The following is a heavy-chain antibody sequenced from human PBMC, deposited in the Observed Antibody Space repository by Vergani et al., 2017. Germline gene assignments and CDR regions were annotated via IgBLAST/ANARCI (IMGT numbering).Heavy chain of an antibody. CDR2: IHYSENT. D-gene: IGHD6-19*01. J-gene: IGHJ5*02. Sequence: QVQLQESGPGLVKSSETLSLTCSVSFDSIRNLYCNWIRQPPGKGLEWIGAIHYSENTNYNPSLKTRVTISVDTSKNQFSLTLTSVTAADTAVYYCASDTHSGQRADRWGQGSLVTVTS. V-gene: IGHV4-59*11. CDR3: ASDTHSGQRADR. CDR1: FDSIRNLY.